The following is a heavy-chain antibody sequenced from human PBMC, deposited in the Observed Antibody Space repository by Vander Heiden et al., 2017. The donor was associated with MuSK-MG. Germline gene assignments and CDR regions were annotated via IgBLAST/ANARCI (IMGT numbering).Heavy chain of an antibody. J-gene: IGHJ4*02. D-gene: IGHD5-12*01. CDR1: GFTFSSYS. Sequence: EVQLVESGGGLVQPGGSLRLSCAAPGFTFSSYSMNWVRQAPGKGLEWVSYISSSSSTIYYADSVKGRFTISRDNAKNSLYLQMNSLRDEDTAVYYCARNKMATIRDYFDYWGQGTLVTVSS. CDR2: ISSSSSTI. V-gene: IGHV3-48*02. CDR3: ARNKMATIRDYFDY.